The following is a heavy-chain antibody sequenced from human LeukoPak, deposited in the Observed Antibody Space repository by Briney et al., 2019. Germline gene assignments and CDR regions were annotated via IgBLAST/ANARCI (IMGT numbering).Heavy chain of an antibody. CDR2: INHSGST. J-gene: IGHJ4*02. V-gene: IGHV4-34*01. CDR1: GGSFSGYY. D-gene: IGHD2-15*01. CDR3: ARGRVVAASPLGY. Sequence: SETLSLTCAVYGGSFSGYYWNWLRQPPGKGLEWIGEINHSGSTNYNPSLTSRVTISVDTPKNQFSLKLSSVTAADTAVYYCARGRVVAASPLGYWGQGTLVTVSS.